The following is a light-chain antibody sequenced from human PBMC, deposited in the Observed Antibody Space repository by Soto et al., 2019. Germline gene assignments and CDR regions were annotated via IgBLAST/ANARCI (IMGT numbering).Light chain of an antibody. CDR1: TSDVGRYNC. V-gene: IGLV2-14*01. CDR2: DVS. Sequence: QSVLTQPASVSGSPGQSITISCTGTTSDVGRYNCVSWHQQHPGKAPKLLIFDVSNRPSGVSDRFSGSKSGNTASLTISWLQAEDDDDYYCNSYTTGTTWVFGGGTKLTVL. CDR3: NSYTTGTTWV. J-gene: IGLJ3*02.